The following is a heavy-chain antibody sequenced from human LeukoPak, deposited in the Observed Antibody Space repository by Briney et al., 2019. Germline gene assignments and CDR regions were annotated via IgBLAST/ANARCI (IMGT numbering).Heavy chain of an antibody. Sequence: AGGSLRLSCAASGFTFSSYSMNWVRQAPGKGLEWVSYISSSSSTIYYADSVKGRFTISRDNAKNSLYLQMNSLRAEDTALYYCAKDMLAVAGPGAFDYWGQGTLVTVSS. V-gene: IGHV3-48*04. D-gene: IGHD6-19*01. CDR3: AKDMLAVAGPGAFDY. CDR2: ISSSSSTI. CDR1: GFTFSSYS. J-gene: IGHJ4*02.